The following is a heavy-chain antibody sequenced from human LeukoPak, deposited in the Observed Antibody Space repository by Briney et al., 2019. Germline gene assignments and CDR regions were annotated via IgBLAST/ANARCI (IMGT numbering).Heavy chain of an antibody. D-gene: IGHD3-10*01. J-gene: IGHJ3*02. CDR3: AGDPLPSSGVRGVIITFAFDI. CDR2: ISYDGSNK. CDR1: GFTFSSYA. Sequence: PGGSLRLSCAASGFTFSSYAMHWVRQAPGKGLEWVAVISYDGSNKYYADSVKGRFTISRDNSKNTLYLQMNSLRAEDTAVYYCAGDPLPSSGVRGVIITFAFDIWGQGTMVTVSS. V-gene: IGHV3-30*04.